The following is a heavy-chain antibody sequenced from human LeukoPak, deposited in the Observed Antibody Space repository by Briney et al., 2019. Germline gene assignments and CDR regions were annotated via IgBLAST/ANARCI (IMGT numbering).Heavy chain of an antibody. CDR2: INHSGST. J-gene: IGHJ5*02. CDR1: GGSFSGYY. CDR3: ARGRHGDYYLANWFDP. D-gene: IGHD4-17*01. V-gene: IGHV4-34*01. Sequence: PSETLSLTCAVYGGSFSGYYWSWIRQPPGKGLEWIGEINHSGSTNYNPSLKSRVAISVDTSKNQFSLKLSSVTAADTAVYYCARGRHGDYYLANWFDPWGQGTLVTVSS.